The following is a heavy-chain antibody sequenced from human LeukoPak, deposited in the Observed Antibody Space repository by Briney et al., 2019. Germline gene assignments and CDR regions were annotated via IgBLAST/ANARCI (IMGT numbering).Heavy chain of an antibody. Sequence: ASVKVSCKASGYTFTSYGISWVRQAPGQGLEWMGGIIPIFGTANYAQKFQGRVTITADESTSTAYMELSSLRSEDTAVYYWARADLTYCGGDCSPYFDYWGQGTLVTVSS. CDR3: ARADLTYCGGDCSPYFDY. CDR1: GYTFTSYG. CDR2: IIPIFGTA. D-gene: IGHD2-21*02. V-gene: IGHV1-69*13. J-gene: IGHJ4*02.